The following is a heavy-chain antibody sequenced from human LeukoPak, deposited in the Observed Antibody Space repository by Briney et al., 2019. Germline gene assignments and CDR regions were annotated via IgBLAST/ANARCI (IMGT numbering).Heavy chain of an antibody. Sequence: PSETLSLTCSVSGDSISTYYWSWIRQSPGKGLEWIGYIYHSGNTNYNPSLKSRVTISADTSNNQFSLRLSSMTAADTAVYYCATGYSSARYYFDYWGQGTLVTVSS. V-gene: IGHV4-59*01. CDR1: GDSISTYY. CDR2: IYHSGNT. D-gene: IGHD2-15*01. J-gene: IGHJ4*02. CDR3: ATGYSSARYYFDY.